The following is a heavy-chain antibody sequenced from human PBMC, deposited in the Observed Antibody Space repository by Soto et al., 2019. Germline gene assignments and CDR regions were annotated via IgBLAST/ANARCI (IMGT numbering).Heavy chain of an antibody. CDR2: IKDDGSEK. CDR1: GFTFSGYW. V-gene: IGHV3-7*01. D-gene: IGHD2-15*01. CDR3: ARDGYCSGGRCYRRNDY. J-gene: IGHJ4*02. Sequence: EVQLVESGGGLVQPGGSLRLSCAASGFTFSGYWMTWARQAPGKGLEWVAQIKDDGSEKFYVDSVKGRFTIYRDNADNLLYLQMNSLRAEDTAVYFCARDGYCSGGRCYRRNDYWGQGTLDILSS.